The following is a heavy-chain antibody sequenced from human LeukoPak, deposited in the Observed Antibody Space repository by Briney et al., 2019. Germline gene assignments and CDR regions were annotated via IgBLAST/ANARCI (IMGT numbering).Heavy chain of an antibody. D-gene: IGHD6-19*01. J-gene: IGHJ4*02. CDR3: GVLAVAGGY. CDR2: ISSSSSTI. CDR1: GFTFSSYE. V-gene: IGHV3-48*03. Sequence: GGSLRLSCAASGFTFSSYEMNWVRQAPGKGLEWVSYISSSSSTIYYADSVKGRFTISRDNAKNSLYLQMNSLRAEDTAVYYCGVLAVAGGYWGQGTLVTVSS.